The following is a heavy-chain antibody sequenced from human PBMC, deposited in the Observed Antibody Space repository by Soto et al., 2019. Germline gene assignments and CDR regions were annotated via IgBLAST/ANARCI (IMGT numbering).Heavy chain of an antibody. CDR1: GFTVSSNY. D-gene: IGHD3-10*01. CDR2: IYSGGST. J-gene: IGHJ6*03. Sequence: PGGSLRLSCAASGFTVSSNYMSWVRQAPGKGLEWVSVIYSGGSTYYADSVKGRFTISRHNSKNTLYLQMNSLRAEDTAVYYCARGSAGSGSYWKQGDYYYMDVWGKGTTVTVSS. V-gene: IGHV3-53*04. CDR3: ARGSAGSGSYWKQGDYYYMDV.